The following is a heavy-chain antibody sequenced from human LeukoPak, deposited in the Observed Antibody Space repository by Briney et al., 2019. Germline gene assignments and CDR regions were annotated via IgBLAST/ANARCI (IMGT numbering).Heavy chain of an antibody. CDR2: IYYSGRP. CDR1: GYSIRSGYY. Sequence: TETLSLTCTVYGYSIRSGYYWGWIRQPPGKGLAWNGYIYYSGRPNYNPSHKSPVPIPVDTPKIQFSLKLSSVTAADTAVYYCARWGRAAGPYYYYYMDVWGKGTTVTVSS. CDR3: ARWGRAAGPYYYYYMDV. V-gene: IGHV4-61*01. D-gene: IGHD6-13*01. J-gene: IGHJ6*03.